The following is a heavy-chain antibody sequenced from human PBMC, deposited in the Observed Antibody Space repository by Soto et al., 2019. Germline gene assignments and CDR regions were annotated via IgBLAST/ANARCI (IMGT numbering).Heavy chain of an antibody. J-gene: IGHJ3*02. Sequence: ASVKVSCKAAGYTFTSYAMHWVRQAPGQRLEWMGWINAGNGNTKYSQKFQGRVTITRDTSASTAYMELSSLRSEDTAVYYCARARGFGVVIISSAFDIWGQGTMVTVSS. V-gene: IGHV1-3*01. CDR1: GYTFTSYA. D-gene: IGHD3-3*01. CDR3: ARARGFGVVIISSAFDI. CDR2: INAGNGNT.